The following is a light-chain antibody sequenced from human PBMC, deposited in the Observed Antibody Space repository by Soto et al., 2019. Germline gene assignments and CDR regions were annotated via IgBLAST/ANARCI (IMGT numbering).Light chain of an antibody. CDR2: EVS. CDR1: SSDVGGYNY. V-gene: IGLV2-14*01. J-gene: IGLJ2*01. CDR3: SSYKSSSHRDVV. Sequence: QSALTQPASVSGSPGQSITISCTGTSSDVGGYNYVSWYQQHPGKAPKLMIYEVSNRPSGVSNRFSGYKSGNTASLTISGLQAEDEADYYCSSYKSSSHRDVVFGGGTKLTVL.